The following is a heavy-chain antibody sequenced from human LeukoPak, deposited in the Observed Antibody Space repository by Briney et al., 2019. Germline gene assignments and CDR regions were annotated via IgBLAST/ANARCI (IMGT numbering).Heavy chain of an antibody. V-gene: IGHV1-3*01. CDR3: ARGIVVQPSASWFDP. CDR1: GYTFTTYA. J-gene: IGHJ5*02. CDR2: INADDGNT. D-gene: IGHD2-2*01. Sequence: ASVKVSCKTSGYTFTTYAIHWVRQAPGQRLEWMGLINADDGNTRYSQRFQGRVTITRDTSANTAYMELSSLRFEDTAVYYCARGIVVQPSASWFDPWGQGTPVTVSS.